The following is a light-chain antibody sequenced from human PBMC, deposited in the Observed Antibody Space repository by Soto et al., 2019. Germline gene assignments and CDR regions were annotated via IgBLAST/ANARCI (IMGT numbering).Light chain of an antibody. CDR1: SSNIGSNT. V-gene: IGLV1-44*01. CDR3: AAWDYSLNGWR. CDR2: SNN. Sequence: QSVLTQPHSASGTHGQRVTISCSGSSSNIGSNTVNWYQQLPGTAPKLLIYSNNQRPSGVPDRFSGSKSGTSASLAISGLQSEDEADYYCAAWDYSLNGWRFGGGTKVTVL. J-gene: IGLJ3*02.